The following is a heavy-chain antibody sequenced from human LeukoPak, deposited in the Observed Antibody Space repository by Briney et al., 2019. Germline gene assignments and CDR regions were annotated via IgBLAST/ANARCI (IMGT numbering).Heavy chain of an antibody. CDR1: GDTLTELS. J-gene: IGHJ4*02. D-gene: IGHD1-1*01. CDR2: FDPEDGES. CDR3: ATDQRYNNNRQNDY. V-gene: IGHV1-24*01. Sequence: GASAKVSCKVSGDTLTELSMHWVRQAPGKGLEWMGGFDPEDGESIYAQKFQGRVTMTEDTSTDTAYMELSSLRSEDTAVYYCATDQRYNNNRQNDYWGQGTLVTVSS.